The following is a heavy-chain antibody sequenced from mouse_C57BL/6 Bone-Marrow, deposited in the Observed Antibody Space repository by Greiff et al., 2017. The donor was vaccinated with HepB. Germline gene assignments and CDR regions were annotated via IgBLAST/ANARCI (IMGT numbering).Heavy chain of an antibody. V-gene: IGHV5-2*03. D-gene: IGHD2-4*01. Sequence: EVMLVESGGGLVQPGESLKLSCESNEYEFPSHDMSWVRKTPEKRLELVAAINSDGGSTYYPDTMERRFIISRDNTKKTQYLQMSSLRSEDTALYYCARRLSTMITFYAMDYWGQGTSVTVSS. J-gene: IGHJ4*01. CDR2: INSDGGST. CDR3: ARRLSTMITFYAMDY. CDR1: EYEFPSHD.